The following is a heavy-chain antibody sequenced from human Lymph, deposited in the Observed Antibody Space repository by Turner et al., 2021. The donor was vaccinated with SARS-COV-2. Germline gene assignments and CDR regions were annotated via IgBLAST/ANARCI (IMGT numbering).Heavy chain of an antibody. J-gene: IGHJ4*02. CDR1: GFTFRSYA. CDR2: ISGSGGST. CDR3: AKNEMAMIVLVITLFDY. Sequence: EVQLLESGGGLVQPGGSLRLSCEASGFTFRSYAMSWVRQAPGKGLEWVSVISGSGGSTNYADSVKGRFSISRDNSKNTLYLQMNSLRAEDTAVYYCAKNEMAMIVLVITLFDYWGQGTLVTVSS. V-gene: IGHV3-23*01. D-gene: IGHD3-22*01.